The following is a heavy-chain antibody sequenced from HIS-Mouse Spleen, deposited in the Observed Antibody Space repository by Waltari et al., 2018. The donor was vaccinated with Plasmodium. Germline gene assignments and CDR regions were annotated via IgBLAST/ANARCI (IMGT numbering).Heavy chain of an antibody. CDR2: ISYDGSNK. V-gene: IGHV3-30-3*01. D-gene: IGHD3-10*01. Sequence: VQLVETGGGLIQPGGSLRLSCAASGFTVSSNYMSWVRQAPGKGLEWVAVISYDGSNKYYADSVKGRFTISRDNSKNTLYLQMNSLRAEDTAVYYCAREAGSGGLYYFDYWGQGTLVTVSS. J-gene: IGHJ4*02. CDR3: AREAGSGGLYYFDY. CDR1: GFTVSSNY.